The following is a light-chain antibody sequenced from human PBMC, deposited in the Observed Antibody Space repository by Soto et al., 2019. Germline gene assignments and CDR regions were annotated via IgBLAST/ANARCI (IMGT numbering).Light chain of an antibody. Sequence: DIQMTQSPSTLSASVGDRVTITCRASQSISTWLAWYQQKPGKAPKLLIYDVSSLESGVPSRFSGSGSGTEFTLTISGLQPDDFANYYCQQYNIDWTFGQGTKVEIK. J-gene: IGKJ1*01. V-gene: IGKV1-5*01. CDR3: QQYNIDWT. CDR1: QSISTW. CDR2: DVS.